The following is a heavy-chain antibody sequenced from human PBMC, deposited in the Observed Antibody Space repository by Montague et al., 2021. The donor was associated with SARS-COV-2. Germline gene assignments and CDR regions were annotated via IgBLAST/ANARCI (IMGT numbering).Heavy chain of an antibody. CDR3: ARRCDYGCPRFDY. CDR1: GGSVSSRSYY. J-gene: IGHJ4*02. D-gene: IGHD4-17*01. Sequence: SETLSLTCTVSGGSVSSRSYYWGWIRQPPGKGLEWIGSIYYSGSTHYNPSPKSRVTISVDTSKNQFSLKLISVTAADTAVYYCARRCDYGCPRFDYWGQGTLVSVSS. CDR2: IYYSGST. V-gene: IGHV4-39*01.